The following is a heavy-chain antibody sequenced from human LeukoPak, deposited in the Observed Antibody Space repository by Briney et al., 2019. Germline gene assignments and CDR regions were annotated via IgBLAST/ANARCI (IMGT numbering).Heavy chain of an antibody. CDR2: INTDGSST. D-gene: IGHD6-6*01. V-gene: IGHV3-74*01. CDR1: GFTFSSYW. J-gene: IGHJ4*02. CDR3: ARGLSAYSSSQKSDY. Sequence: PGGSLRLSCAASGFTFSSYWMHWVRQAPGKGLVWVSRINTDGSSTSYADSVKGRLTISRDNAKNTLYLQMNSLRAEDTAVYYCARGLSAYSSSQKSDYWGQGTLVTVSS.